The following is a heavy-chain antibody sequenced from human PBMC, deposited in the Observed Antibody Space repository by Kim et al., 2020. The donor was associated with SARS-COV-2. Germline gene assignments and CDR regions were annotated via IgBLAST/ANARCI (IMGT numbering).Heavy chain of an antibody. D-gene: IGHD6-19*01. J-gene: IGHJ4*02. CDR3: ARDRQRAGTGVDY. V-gene: IGHV6-1*01. Sequence: SALAVKGRITINPDTSKNQFSLQLSSVTPEDTTVYYCARDRQRAGTGVDYWGQGTLVTVSS.